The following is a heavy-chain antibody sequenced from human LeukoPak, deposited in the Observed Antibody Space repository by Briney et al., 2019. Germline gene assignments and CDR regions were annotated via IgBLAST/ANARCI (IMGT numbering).Heavy chain of an antibody. CDR1: GFTLDDYA. Sequence: PGGSLRLSCAASGFTLDDYAMHWVRQAPGKGLEWVSGISYNSGTIAYADSVKGRFTISRDNAKNSLYLQMNSLRAEDTALYYCAKDYCGGDCYSGWYFDLWGRGTLVTVSS. CDR3: AKDYCGGDCYSGWYFDL. CDR2: ISYNSGTI. D-gene: IGHD2-21*02. J-gene: IGHJ2*01. V-gene: IGHV3-9*01.